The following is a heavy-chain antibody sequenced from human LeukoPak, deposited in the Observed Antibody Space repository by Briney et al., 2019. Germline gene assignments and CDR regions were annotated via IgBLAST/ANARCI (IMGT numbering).Heavy chain of an antibody. J-gene: IGHJ4*02. D-gene: IGHD3-3*01. Sequence: GGSLRLSCAASGFDFSSNWMHWVRHAPGQGLVWVSRIKGDGISTNYADSVKGRFTISRDIAKNTLYLQMNSLRAEDTGVYYCAKDHYWSIDYWGQGTLVTVSS. V-gene: IGHV3-74*01. CDR3: AKDHYWSIDY. CDR2: IKGDGIST. CDR1: GFDFSSNW.